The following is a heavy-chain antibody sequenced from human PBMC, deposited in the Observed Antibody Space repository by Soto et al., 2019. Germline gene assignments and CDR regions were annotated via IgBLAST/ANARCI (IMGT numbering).Heavy chain of an antibody. J-gene: IGHJ4*02. D-gene: IGHD3-16*02. V-gene: IGHV3-7*01. Sequence: EVQLVESGGGSVQPGGSLRLSCAPSGFTLRNYWMVWVRQAPGKGLEWVANIKEDGGGKYFGDSVRGRFTVSRDNAKNSLYLQMNNLRAEDTAVYYCARDGYGYNSLDNWGQGTLVTVSS. CDR2: IKEDGGGK. CDR1: GFTLRNYW. CDR3: ARDGYGYNSLDN.